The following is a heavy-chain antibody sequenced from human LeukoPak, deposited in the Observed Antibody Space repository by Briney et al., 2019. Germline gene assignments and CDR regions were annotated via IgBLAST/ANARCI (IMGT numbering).Heavy chain of an antibody. CDR3: ARVSFYYFYMDV. V-gene: IGHV4-38-2*02. CDR2: IYRSGST. J-gene: IGHJ6*03. CDR1: GYSISSGYY. D-gene: IGHD3-3*02. Sequence: SETLSLTCTVSGYSISSGYYWGWIRQPPGKGLEWIGNIYRSGSTYNNPSLKSRVTISVDTSKNQFSLKLNSVTAADTAVYYCARVSFYYFYMDVWGKGTTVTVSS.